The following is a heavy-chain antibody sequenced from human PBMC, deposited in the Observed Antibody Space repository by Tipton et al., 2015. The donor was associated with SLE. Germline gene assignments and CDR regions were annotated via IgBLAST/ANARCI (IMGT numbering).Heavy chain of an antibody. CDR2: IYYSGIT. Sequence: TLSLTCTVSGDSISSGVRYCSWIRQNPGKGLEWIGYIYYSGITNYNPSLKSRVTISVDTSKNQFSLKLSSVTAADTAVYYCARGIVAAFYYWGQGTLVTVSS. V-gene: IGHV4-31*03. D-gene: IGHD6-6*01. J-gene: IGHJ4*02. CDR1: GDSISSGVRY. CDR3: ARGIVAAFYY.